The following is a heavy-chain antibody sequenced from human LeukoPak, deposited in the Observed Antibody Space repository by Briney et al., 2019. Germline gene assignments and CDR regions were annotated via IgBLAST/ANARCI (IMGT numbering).Heavy chain of an antibody. CDR3: ASGAHGDSFGY. D-gene: IGHD3-10*01. CDR2: ISYSGST. Sequence: SETQSLTCTVSGGSISGYFWTWIRQPPGKGLEWIGYISYSGSTNYNPSLKSRVTISVDTSKNQFSLKLRSVTAADTAVYYCASGAHGDSFGYWGQGTLVTVSS. V-gene: IGHV4-59*01. CDR1: GGSISGYF. J-gene: IGHJ4*02.